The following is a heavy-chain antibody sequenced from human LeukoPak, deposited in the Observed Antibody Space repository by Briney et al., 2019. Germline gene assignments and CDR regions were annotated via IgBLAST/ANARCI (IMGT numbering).Heavy chain of an antibody. D-gene: IGHD1-26*01. CDR1: GYTFTSYD. CDR3: ATGVGAIILYYYGMDV. CDR2: MNPNSGNT. V-gene: IGHV1-8*01. J-gene: IGHJ6*02. Sequence: ASVKVSCKASGYTFTSYDINWVRQATGQGLEWMGWMNPNSGNTGYAQKFQGRVTMTRNTSISTAYMELSSLRSEDTAVYYCATGVGAIILYYYGMDVWGQGTTVTVSS.